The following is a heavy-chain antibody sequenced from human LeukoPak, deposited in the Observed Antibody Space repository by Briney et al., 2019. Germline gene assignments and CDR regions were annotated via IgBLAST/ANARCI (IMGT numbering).Heavy chain of an antibody. D-gene: IGHD3-3*01. CDR1: GFTFSSYA. V-gene: IGHV3-30-3*01. J-gene: IGHJ4*02. CDR2: ISYDASNK. Sequence: GGSLRLSCAASGFTFSSYAMHWVRQAPGKGLEWVAVISYDASNKYYADSVKGRFTISRDNSKNTLYLQMNSLRAEDTAVYYCTSTGLEWLLYRYYGYWGQGTLVTVSS. CDR3: TSTGLEWLLYRYYGY.